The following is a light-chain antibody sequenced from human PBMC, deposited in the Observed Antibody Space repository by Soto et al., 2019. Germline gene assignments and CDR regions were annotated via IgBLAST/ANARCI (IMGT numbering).Light chain of an antibody. J-gene: IGLJ1*01. CDR2: QSN. CDR1: TSNIGNNY. Sequence: QSVLTQPPSVSAAPGQKVTISCSGSTSNIGNNYVSWFQQLPGTAPKLIIYQSNRRPSGILDRFSGSKSGTSATLGITGLQTGDEADYYCGSWDHSVSGFVFGTGTKVTVL. CDR3: GSWDHSVSGFV. V-gene: IGLV1-51*02.